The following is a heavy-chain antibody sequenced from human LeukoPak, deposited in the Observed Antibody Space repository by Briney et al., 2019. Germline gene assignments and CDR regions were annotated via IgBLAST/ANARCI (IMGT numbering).Heavy chain of an antibody. CDR2: INPNSGGT. Sequence: GASVKVSCKASGYTFTNYGITWVRQAPGQGLEWMGWINPNSGGTNYAQKFQGRVTMTRDTSISTAYMELSRLRSDDTAVYYCAESVNYSGYDYWFDPWGQGTLVTVSS. CDR1: GYTFTNYG. D-gene: IGHD5-12*01. CDR3: AESVNYSGYDYWFDP. J-gene: IGHJ5*02. V-gene: IGHV1-2*02.